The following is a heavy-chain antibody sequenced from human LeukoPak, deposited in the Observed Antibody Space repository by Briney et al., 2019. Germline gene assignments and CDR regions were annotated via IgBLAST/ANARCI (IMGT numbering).Heavy chain of an antibody. CDR2: ISYSGST. V-gene: IGHV4-39*01. Sequence: GSLRLTCTVSGGSISSSSYYWGWIRQPPGKGLEWIGSISYSGSTYYNPSLQSRVTISVDTSKSQFSLKLSSVTAADTAVYYCARLTYGSGSYSFWYFDLWGRGTLVTVSS. CDR1: GGSISSSSYY. D-gene: IGHD3-10*01. J-gene: IGHJ2*01. CDR3: ARLTYGSGSYSFWYFDL.